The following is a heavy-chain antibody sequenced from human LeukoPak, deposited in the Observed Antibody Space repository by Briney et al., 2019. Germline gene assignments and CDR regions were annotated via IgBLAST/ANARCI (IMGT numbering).Heavy chain of an antibody. CDR2: IIPIFGIA. CDR3: ARAGRAMIVVPSYYFDY. CDR1: GGTFSSYA. D-gene: IGHD3-22*01. J-gene: IGHJ4*02. V-gene: IGHV1-69*13. Sequence: ASVKVSCKASGGTFSSYAISWVRQAPGQGLEWMGGIIPIFGIANYAQKFQGRVTITADESTSTAYMELSSLRSEDTAVYYCARAGRAMIVVPSYYFDYWGQGTLVTVSS.